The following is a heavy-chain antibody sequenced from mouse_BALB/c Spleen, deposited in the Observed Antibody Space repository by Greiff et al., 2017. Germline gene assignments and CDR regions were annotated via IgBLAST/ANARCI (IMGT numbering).Heavy chain of an antibody. CDR1: GYSITSDYA. CDR2: ISYSGST. J-gene: IGHJ4*01. D-gene: IGHD1-1*01. Sequence: EVQLQESGPGLVKPSQSLSLTCTVTGYSITSDYAWNWIRQFPGNKLEWMGYISYSGSTSYNPSLKSRISITRDTSKNQFFLQLNSVTTEDTATYYCARHYYGSSYDYAMDYWGQGTSVTVSS. CDR3: ARHYYGSSYDYAMDY. V-gene: IGHV3-2*02.